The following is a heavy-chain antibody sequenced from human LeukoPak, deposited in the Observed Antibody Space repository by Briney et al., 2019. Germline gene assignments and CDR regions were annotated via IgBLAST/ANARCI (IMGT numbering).Heavy chain of an antibody. Sequence: GGSLRLSCAVSGFTFSDHYMSWIRQAPGKGLEWVSYISGSSSGIYTADSVRGRFTISRDNAKNSLYLQMKSLSAEDTAVYYCARGLRGATNAFDIWGQGTMVTVSS. CDR3: ARGLRGATNAFDI. J-gene: IGHJ3*02. V-gene: IGHV3-11*01. CDR1: GFTFSDHY. D-gene: IGHD1-26*01. CDR2: ISGSSSGI.